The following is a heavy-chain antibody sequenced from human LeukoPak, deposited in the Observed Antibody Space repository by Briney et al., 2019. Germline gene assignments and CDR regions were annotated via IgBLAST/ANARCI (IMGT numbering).Heavy chain of an antibody. D-gene: IGHD4-17*01. CDR1: GYTFTGYY. CDR3: ARGTNYGDATGAFDI. CDR2: INPNSGGT. J-gene: IGHJ3*02. V-gene: IGHV1-2*02. Sequence: ASVKVSCKASGYTFTGYYMHWVRQAPGQGLEWMGWINPNSGGTNYAQKFQGRVTLTRDTYISTDYMELSRLRSDDTAVYYCARGTNYGDATGAFDIWGQGTMVTVSS.